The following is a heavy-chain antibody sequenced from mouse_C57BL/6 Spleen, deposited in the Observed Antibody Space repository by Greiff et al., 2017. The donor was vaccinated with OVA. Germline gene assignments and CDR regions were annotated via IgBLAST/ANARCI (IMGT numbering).Heavy chain of an antibody. CDR2: IDPETGGT. CDR3: TRSILRYPWFAY. D-gene: IGHD1-1*01. V-gene: IGHV1-15*01. Sequence: QVQLQQSGAELVRPGASVTLSCKASGYTFTDYEMHWVKQTPVHGLEWIGAIDPETGGTAYNQKFKGKAILTADKSSSTADMELRSLTSEDSAVYYCTRSILRYPWFAYWGQGTLVTVSA. CDR1: GYTFTDYE. J-gene: IGHJ3*01.